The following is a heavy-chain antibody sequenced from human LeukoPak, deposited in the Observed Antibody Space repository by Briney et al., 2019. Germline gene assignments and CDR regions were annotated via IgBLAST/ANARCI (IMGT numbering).Heavy chain of an antibody. Sequence: GESLKISCKGSGYSFTSYGISWVRQAPGQGLEWMGWISAYNGNTNYAQKLQGRVTMTTDTSTSTAYMELRSLRSDDTAVYYCARDPYQLPEDWFDPWGQGTLVTVSS. CDR1: GYSFTSYG. CDR2: ISAYNGNT. CDR3: ARDPYQLPEDWFDP. D-gene: IGHD2-2*01. V-gene: IGHV1-18*01. J-gene: IGHJ5*02.